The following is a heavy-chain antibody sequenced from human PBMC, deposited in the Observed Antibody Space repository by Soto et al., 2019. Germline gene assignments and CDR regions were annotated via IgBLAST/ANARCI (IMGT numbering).Heavy chain of an antibody. CDR1: GGSMSEYF. CDR2: IYYLGST. J-gene: IGHJ4*02. CDR3: ARDGYDGSGSPYPAY. V-gene: IGHV4-59*01. Sequence: PSETLSLTCTVSGGSMSEYFWSWIRQSPGKGLEWIGYIYYLGSTDYNPSLKSRVTISVDTSKRQFSLRLTSVTAAETAVYYCARDGYDGSGSPYPAYWGPGTQVTVSS. D-gene: IGHD3-10*01.